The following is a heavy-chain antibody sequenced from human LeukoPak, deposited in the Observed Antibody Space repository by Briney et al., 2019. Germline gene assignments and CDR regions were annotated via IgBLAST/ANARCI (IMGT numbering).Heavy chain of an antibody. V-gene: IGHV3-7*03. CDR1: GFIFNSYW. D-gene: IGHD3-16*01. Sequence: GGSLRLSCAASGFIFNSYWMNWLRQAPGKGLEWVANVDQDGSEKYYVGSVKGRFTISRDNAKNSLYLQMNSLRVEGTAVYYCARGWASSRRKAFDIWGQGTMVTVSS. J-gene: IGHJ3*02. CDR3: ARGWASSRRKAFDI. CDR2: VDQDGSEK.